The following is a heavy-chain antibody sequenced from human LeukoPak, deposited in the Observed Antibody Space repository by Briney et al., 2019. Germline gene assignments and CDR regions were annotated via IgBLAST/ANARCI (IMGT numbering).Heavy chain of an antibody. CDR1: GGTFSSYA. Sequence: GASVKVSCKASGGTFSSYAISWVRQAPGQGLEWMGGIIPIFGTANYAQKFQGRATITADKSTSTAYMELSSLRSEDTAVYYCASRPSNWNIYHYYYMDVWGKGTTVTVSS. D-gene: IGHD1/OR15-1a*01. J-gene: IGHJ6*03. CDR2: IIPIFGTA. V-gene: IGHV1-69*06. CDR3: ASRPSNWNIYHYYYMDV.